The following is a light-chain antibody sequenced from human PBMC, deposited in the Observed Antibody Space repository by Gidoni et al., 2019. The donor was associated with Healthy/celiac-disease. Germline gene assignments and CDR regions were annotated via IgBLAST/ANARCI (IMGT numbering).Light chain of an antibody. J-gene: IGKJ2*01. Sequence: EIVMTQSPATLSVSPGERATLSCRASQSVSSNLAWYQQTPGQAPRLLIYGASTRATGIPARCSGSGSGTEFTLTISSLQSEDFAVYYCQQYNNWPLYTFGQGTKLEIK. CDR1: QSVSSN. CDR2: GAS. V-gene: IGKV3-15*01. CDR3: QQYNNWPLYT.